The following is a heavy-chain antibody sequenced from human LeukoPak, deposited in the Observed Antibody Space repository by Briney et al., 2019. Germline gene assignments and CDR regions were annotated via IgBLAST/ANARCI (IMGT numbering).Heavy chain of an antibody. D-gene: IGHD3-3*01. CDR1: GGSISSYY. Sequence: SETLSLTCTVSGGSISSYYWSWIRQPPGKGLEWIGYIYYSGSTNYNPSLKSRVTIPVDTSKNQFSLKLSSVTAADTAVYYCARLYYDFWSGYYVDYWGQGTLVTVSS. V-gene: IGHV4-59*01. J-gene: IGHJ4*02. CDR2: IYYSGST. CDR3: ARLYYDFWSGYYVDY.